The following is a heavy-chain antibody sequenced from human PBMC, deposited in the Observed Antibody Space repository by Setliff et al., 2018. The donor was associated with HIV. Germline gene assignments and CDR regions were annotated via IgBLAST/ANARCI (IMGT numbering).Heavy chain of an antibody. CDR3: ARTPRYYDYAWGSYGAPLYYFDY. CDR1: GFTFSNYC. Sequence: GGSLRLSCTASGFTFSNYCMNLVRQAPGKGLEWVSYINSSSSTISYADSVKGRFTISRDNAKKSLFLQMNSLRAEDTAVYYCARTPRYYDYAWGSYGAPLYYFDYWGQGTLVTVSS. V-gene: IGHV3-48*01. J-gene: IGHJ4*02. D-gene: IGHD3-16*01. CDR2: INSSSSTI.